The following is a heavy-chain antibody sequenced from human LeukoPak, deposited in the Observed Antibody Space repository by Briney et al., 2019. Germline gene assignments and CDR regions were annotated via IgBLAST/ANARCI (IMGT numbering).Heavy chain of an antibody. D-gene: IGHD6-13*01. CDR3: VRGDGSWYGFIDY. J-gene: IGHJ4*02. Sequence: GGSLRLSCVGSGFTFSAYAMTWGRQAPGKGLEWVSSISGSGHETFYVDAVKGRFTISRDNSRNTLFLQMDNVGGEDTAIYYCVRGDGSWYGFIDYWGQGTLVTVSS. CDR2: ISGSGHET. CDR1: GFTFSAYA. V-gene: IGHV3-23*01.